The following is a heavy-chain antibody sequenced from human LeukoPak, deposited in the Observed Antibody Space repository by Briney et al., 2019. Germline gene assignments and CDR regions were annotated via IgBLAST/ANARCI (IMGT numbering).Heavy chain of an antibody. J-gene: IGHJ4*02. D-gene: IGHD1-26*01. Sequence: SETLSLTCTVYGDSTSSDRYYGGWVRQPPGKGLESIGNIYYSGSTYYNPSLKSRVTMSVDTSKNQFFLKLNSVTAADTAVYYCARGRPYSGGYHLDYWGQGTLVTVSA. V-gene: IGHV4-39*01. CDR2: IYYSGST. CDR3: ARGRPYSGGYHLDY. CDR1: GDSTSSDRYY.